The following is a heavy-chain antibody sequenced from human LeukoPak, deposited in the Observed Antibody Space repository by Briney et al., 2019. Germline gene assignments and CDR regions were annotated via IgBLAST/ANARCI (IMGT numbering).Heavy chain of an antibody. CDR3: ARDNPYRGVYYGSGSYVI. Sequence: PGGSLRLSCAASGFNFDDYAMHWVRQAPGKGLEWVSGISWNSGSIGYADSVKGRFTISRDNAKNSLYLQMNSLRAEDTAVYYCARDNPYRGVYYGSGSYVIWGQGTMVTVSS. CDR1: GFNFDDYA. J-gene: IGHJ3*02. D-gene: IGHD3-10*01. CDR2: ISWNSGSI. V-gene: IGHV3-9*01.